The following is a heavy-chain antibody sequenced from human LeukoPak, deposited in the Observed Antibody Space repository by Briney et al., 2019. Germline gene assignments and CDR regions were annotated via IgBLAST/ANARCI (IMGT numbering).Heavy chain of an antibody. V-gene: IGHV4-31*03. Sequence: KASETLSLTCTVSGGSISSGGYYWSWIRQHPGKGLEWIGYIYYSGSTYYNPSLKSRVTISVDTSKNQFSLKLSSVTAADTAVYYCARVAVVVPAGGDSDYYGMDVWGQGTTVTVSS. J-gene: IGHJ6*02. CDR2: IYYSGST. D-gene: IGHD2-2*01. CDR1: GGSISSGGYY. CDR3: ARVAVVVPAGGDSDYYGMDV.